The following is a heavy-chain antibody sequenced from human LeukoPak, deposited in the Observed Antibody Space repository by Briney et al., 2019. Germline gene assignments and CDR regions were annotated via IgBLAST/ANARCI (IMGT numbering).Heavy chain of an antibody. V-gene: IGHV3-48*04. CDR3: AELGITMIGGV. Sequence: GGSLRLSCVASGFTFSSHSLNWVRQAPGRGLEWVSHIRSSNGRTYYADAVKGRFTISRDNAKNSLYLQMNSLRAEDTAVYYCAELGITMIGGVWGKGTTVTISS. J-gene: IGHJ6*04. CDR2: IRSSNGRT. D-gene: IGHD3-10*02. CDR1: GFTFSSHS.